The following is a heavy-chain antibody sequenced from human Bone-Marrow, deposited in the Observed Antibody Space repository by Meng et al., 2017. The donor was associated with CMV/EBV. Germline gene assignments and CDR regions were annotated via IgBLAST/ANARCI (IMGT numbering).Heavy chain of an antibody. J-gene: IGHJ5*02. CDR2: ISSSSSYI. D-gene: IGHD6-13*01. CDR1: FAFSSYS. V-gene: IGHV3-21*01. Sequence: FAFSSYSMNWVRQAPGKGLEWVSSISSSSSYIYYADSVKGRFTISRDNAKNSLYLQMNSLRAEDTAVYYCARDGSSSWYPKDNWFDPWGQGTLVTVSS. CDR3: ARDGSSSWYPKDNWFDP.